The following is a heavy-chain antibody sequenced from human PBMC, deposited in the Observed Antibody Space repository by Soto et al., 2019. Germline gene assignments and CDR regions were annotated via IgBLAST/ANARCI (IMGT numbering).Heavy chain of an antibody. Sequence: QITLKESGPTLVKPTQTLTLTCTFSGFSLSTSGVGVGWIRQPAGKALEWLALIYWDDDKRYSPSLNSRLTITKDTSTNQVVLTMTNMDPVDTATYYCTHAMLYCTGGSCTTWFDYWGQGTLVTVSS. CDR3: THAMLYCTGGSCTTWFDY. CDR1: GFSLSTSGVG. CDR2: IYWDDDK. V-gene: IGHV2-5*02. J-gene: IGHJ4*02. D-gene: IGHD2-15*01.